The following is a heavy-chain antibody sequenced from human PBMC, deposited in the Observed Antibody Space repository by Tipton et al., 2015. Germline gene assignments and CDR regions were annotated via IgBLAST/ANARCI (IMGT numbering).Heavy chain of an antibody. J-gene: IGHJ4*02. Sequence: TLSLTCAVSAYSISSDYYWGWIRQPPGKGLEWIGSIPHSGNTYYNPSLKSRVTMSRDTSKNQFSRKLTSVTAADTAVYYCACQDYDSLTRDYQTVDYWGQGTLVTVSS. CDR1: AYSISSDYY. CDR2: IPHSGNT. CDR3: ACQDYDSLTRDYQTVDY. D-gene: IGHD3-9*01. V-gene: IGHV4-38-2*01.